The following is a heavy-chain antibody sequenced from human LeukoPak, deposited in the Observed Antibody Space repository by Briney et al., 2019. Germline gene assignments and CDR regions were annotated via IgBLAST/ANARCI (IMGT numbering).Heavy chain of an antibody. D-gene: IGHD3-9*01. J-gene: IGHJ5*02. V-gene: IGHV4-39*07. CDR1: GGSISSSSYY. Sequence: SETLSLTCTVSGGSISSSSYYWGWIRQPPGKGLEWIGSIYYSGSTYYNPSLKSRVTISVDTSKNQFSLKLSSVTAADTAVYYCATVVAYYDILTGLNWFDPWGQGTLVTVSS. CDR3: ATVVAYYDILTGLNWFDP. CDR2: IYYSGST.